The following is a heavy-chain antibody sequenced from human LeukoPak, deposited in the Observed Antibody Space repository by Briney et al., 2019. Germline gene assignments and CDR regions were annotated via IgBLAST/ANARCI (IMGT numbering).Heavy chain of an antibody. CDR3: ARHLAHYDILTGYYYYYMDV. V-gene: IGHV5-51*01. CDR2: IYPGDSDT. Sequence: GESLKISCKGSGYSFTSYWIGWVRQMPGKGLEWMGIIYPGDSDTRYSPSFQGQVTIPADKSISTAYLQWSSLKASDTAMYYCARHLAHYDILTGYYYYYMDVWGKGTTVTVSS. J-gene: IGHJ6*03. D-gene: IGHD3-9*01. CDR1: GYSFTSYW.